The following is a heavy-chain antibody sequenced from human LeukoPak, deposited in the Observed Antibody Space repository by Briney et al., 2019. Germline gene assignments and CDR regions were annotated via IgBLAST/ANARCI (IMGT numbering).Heavy chain of an antibody. CDR2: ISRSGSTK. J-gene: IGHJ4*02. CDR1: GFTFSDYN. CDR3: ARDLSGVTGYTYGRGIDY. Sequence: GGSLRLSCAASGFTFSDYNMRWIRQAPGKGLEWVSSISRSGSTKYYADSVKGRFTISRDNAKNSLFLQMSSLRAEDTAVYYCARDLSGVTGYTYGRGIDYWGQGTLVTVSS. D-gene: IGHD5-18*01. V-gene: IGHV3-11*04.